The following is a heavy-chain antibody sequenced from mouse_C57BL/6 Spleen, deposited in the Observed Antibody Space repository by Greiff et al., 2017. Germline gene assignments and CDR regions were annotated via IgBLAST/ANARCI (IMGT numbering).Heavy chain of an antibody. D-gene: IGHD1-1*01. CDR3: ARERYSGSSHLFAD. CDR1: GYTFTSYW. Sequence: VQLQQPGTELVKPGASVKLSCKASGYTFTSYWMHWVKQRPGQGLEWIGNINPSNGGTNYNEKFKSKATLTVDKYSSTAYMQLNSLTTADSAVYYCARERYSGSSHLFADWGTGTLVTVSA. V-gene: IGHV1-53*01. J-gene: IGHJ3*01. CDR2: INPSNGGT.